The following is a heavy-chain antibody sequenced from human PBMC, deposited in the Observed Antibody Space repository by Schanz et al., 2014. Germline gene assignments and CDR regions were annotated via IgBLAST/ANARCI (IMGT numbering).Heavy chain of an antibody. CDR3: ARDHQWLARYYMDV. D-gene: IGHD6-19*01. J-gene: IGHJ6*03. Sequence: QVPLVESGGGLVKPGGSLRLSCAASGFTFSDYYMSWIRPAPGKGLEWVAVISDDGSGKYSADSVKGRFTISRDNSKNMVLLQMTSLRAEDTAVYYCARDHQWLARYYMDVWGKGTTVTVSS. V-gene: IGHV3-30*03. CDR1: GFTFSDYY. CDR2: ISDDGSGK.